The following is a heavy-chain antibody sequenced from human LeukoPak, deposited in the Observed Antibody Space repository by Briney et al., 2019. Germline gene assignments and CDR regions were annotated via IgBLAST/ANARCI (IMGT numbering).Heavy chain of an antibody. CDR3: ARSIPAGGYSYGPFDY. CDR2: ISGYDDNR. D-gene: IGHD5-18*01. Sequence: ASVKVSCKASGYTFASYGISWVRQAPGQGLEWVGWISGYDDNRRFAESLQGRVIMTTDKFTSTAYMELSSLRSEDTAVYYCARSIPAGGYSYGPFDYWGQGTLVTVSS. J-gene: IGHJ4*02. V-gene: IGHV1-18*01. CDR1: GYTFASYG.